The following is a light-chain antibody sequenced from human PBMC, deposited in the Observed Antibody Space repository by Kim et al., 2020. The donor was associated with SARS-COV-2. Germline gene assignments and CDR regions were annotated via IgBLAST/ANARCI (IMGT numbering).Light chain of an antibody. J-gene: IGLJ2*01. CDR2: QDS. CDR3: QAWDSSTALV. V-gene: IGLV3-1*01. CDR1: KLGDKY. Sequence: VSPGQTASITCSGDKLGDKYACWYQQKPAQSPVLVIYQDSKRPSGIPERFSGSNSGNTATLTISGTQAMDEADYYCQAWDSSTALVFGGGTQLTVL.